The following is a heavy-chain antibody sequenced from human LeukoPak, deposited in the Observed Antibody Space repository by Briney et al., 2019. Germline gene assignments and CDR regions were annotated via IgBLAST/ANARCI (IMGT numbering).Heavy chain of an antibody. Sequence: GASVKVSCKASGGTFSSYAISWVRQAPGQGLEWMGGIIPIFGTANYAQKFQGRATITADESTSTAYMELSSLRSEDTAVYYCAIIPAAMPRYYYYGMDVWGKGTTVTVSS. D-gene: IGHD2-2*01. CDR2: IIPIFGTA. J-gene: IGHJ6*04. CDR1: GGTFSSYA. V-gene: IGHV1-69*13. CDR3: AIIPAAMPRYYYYGMDV.